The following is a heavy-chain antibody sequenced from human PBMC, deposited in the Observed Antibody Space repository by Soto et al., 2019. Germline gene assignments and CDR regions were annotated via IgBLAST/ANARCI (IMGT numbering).Heavy chain of an antibody. D-gene: IGHD3-10*02. Sequence: QVQLVQSGAEVKEPGDSVRVSCEASGYTFTAYYIHWGRRAPGQGLEWMGWINPKFGDTTYAQDFQGRVSMTRDMSISTVYMELSRLTSDDTAIYYCARNMDYYYGRGSGNGHGVWGQGTTVTVFS. CDR2: INPKFGDT. V-gene: IGHV1-2*02. J-gene: IGHJ6*02. CDR3: ARNMDYYYGRGSGNGHGV. CDR1: GYTFTAYY.